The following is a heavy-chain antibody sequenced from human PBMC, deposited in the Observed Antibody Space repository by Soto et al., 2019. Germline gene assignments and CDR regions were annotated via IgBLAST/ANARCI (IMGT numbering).Heavy chain of an antibody. CDR1: GFTLNSYW. D-gene: IGHD4-17*01. V-gene: IGHV3-74*01. CDR3: VRFAYGDWGH. Sequence: EVQLLESGGGLVQPVGSLRLSCAASGFTLNSYWMHWVRQAPGNGLVWVSRINSDGSRTSYADSVKGRFTISRDNARNTRYLQMNSLRAEDTAVYYCVRFAYGDWGHWGQGTLVTVSS. CDR2: INSDGSRT. J-gene: IGHJ4*02.